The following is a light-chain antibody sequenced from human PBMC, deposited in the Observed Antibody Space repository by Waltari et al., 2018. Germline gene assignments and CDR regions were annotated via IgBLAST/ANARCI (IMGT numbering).Light chain of an antibody. CDR1: QSITKRY. CDR3: QQYGSSIMYT. CDR2: GVS. Sequence: VLTPSPGTLSLSPGDRATLPCRASQSITKRYFAWYQQKPGQAPRLLIYGVSSRAAGIPDRFSGSGSGTEFTLTISRLEAEDSAVYYCQQYGSSIMYTFGQGTKLEIK. V-gene: IGKV3-20*01. J-gene: IGKJ2*01.